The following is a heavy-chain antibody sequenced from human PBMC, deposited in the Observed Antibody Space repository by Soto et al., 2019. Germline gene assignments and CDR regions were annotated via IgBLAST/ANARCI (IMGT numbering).Heavy chain of an antibody. Sequence: GASVKVSCKAFGYTFTRYYINWVRQAPGQGLEWMGWVSAYNGNTHYEQKLQGRVTLTTDTSTSTAYMELRSLRSDDTAVYFCARGGQWDFLSDYWGQGTLVTVS. D-gene: IGHD1-26*01. CDR3: ARGGQWDFLSDY. CDR1: GYTFTRYY. J-gene: IGHJ4*02. V-gene: IGHV1-18*01. CDR2: VSAYNGNT.